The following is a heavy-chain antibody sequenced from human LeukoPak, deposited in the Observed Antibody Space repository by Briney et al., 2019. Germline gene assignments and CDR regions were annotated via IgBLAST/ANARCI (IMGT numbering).Heavy chain of an antibody. CDR3: AKDVTVAGHFDY. CDR2: ISSSSSYI. CDR1: AFTFSDYT. J-gene: IGHJ4*02. Sequence: GGSLRLSCAASAFTFSDYTMNWVRQAPGKGLEWVSSISSSSSYIYYADSVKGRFTISRDNSKNSLYLQMNSLRTEDTALYYCAKDVTVAGHFDYWGQGTLVTVSS. V-gene: IGHV3-21*04. D-gene: IGHD6-19*01.